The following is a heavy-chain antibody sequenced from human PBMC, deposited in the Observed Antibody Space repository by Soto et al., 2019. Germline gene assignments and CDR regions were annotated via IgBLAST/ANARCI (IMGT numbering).Heavy chain of an antibody. Sequence: TLSLTCTVSGGSISSGGYYWSWIRQHPGKGLEWIGYIYYSGSTYYNQSLKSRVTISVDTSKNQFSLKLSSVTAADTAVYYCARGVRSITIFGVAPDAFDIWGQGTMVTVSS. J-gene: IGHJ3*02. V-gene: IGHV4-31*03. CDR3: ARGVRSITIFGVAPDAFDI. CDR2: IYYSGST. D-gene: IGHD3-3*01. CDR1: GGSISSGGYY.